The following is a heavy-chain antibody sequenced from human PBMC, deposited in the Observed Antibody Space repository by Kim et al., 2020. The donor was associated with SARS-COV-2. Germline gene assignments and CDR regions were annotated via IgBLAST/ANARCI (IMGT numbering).Heavy chain of an antibody. D-gene: IGHD3-22*01. Sequence: GGSLRLSCAASGFTFSSYAMSWVRQAPGKGLEWVSAISGSGGSTYYADSVKGRFTISRDNSKNTLYLQMNSLRAEDTAVYYCAGAGITMIVVVISAFDIWGQGTMVTVSS. CDR3: AGAGITMIVVVISAFDI. V-gene: IGHV3-23*01. CDR2: ISGSGGST. J-gene: IGHJ3*02. CDR1: GFTFSSYA.